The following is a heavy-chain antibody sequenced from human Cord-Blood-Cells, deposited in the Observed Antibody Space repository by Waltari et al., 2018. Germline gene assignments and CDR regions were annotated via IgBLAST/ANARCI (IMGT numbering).Heavy chain of an antibody. Sequence: EVQLVESGGGLVQPGGSLRLSCAASGFTFSSYWMSWVRQAPGKGLEWVANIKQDGSEKYYVDSVKGRFTISRDNAKNSLYRQMNSLRAEDTAVYYCASYYDILTGYDAFDIWGQGTMVTVSS. V-gene: IGHV3-7*01. J-gene: IGHJ3*02. CDR3: ASYYDILTGYDAFDI. CDR1: GFTFSSYW. D-gene: IGHD3-9*01. CDR2: IKQDGSEK.